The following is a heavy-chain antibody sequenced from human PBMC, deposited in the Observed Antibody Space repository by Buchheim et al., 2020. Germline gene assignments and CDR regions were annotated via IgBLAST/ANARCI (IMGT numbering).Heavy chain of an antibody. CDR1: GFTFSSYW. Sequence: EVQLVESGGGLVQPGGSLRLSCAASGFTFSSYWMHWVRQAPGKGLVWVSRINSDGSSTSYADSVKGRFTISSDNAKNTLYLQMNSLRAEDTAVYYCARDLDCSGGSCTLSLGGTYGMDVWGQGTT. CDR3: ARDLDCSGGSCTLSLGGTYGMDV. D-gene: IGHD2-15*01. J-gene: IGHJ6*02. V-gene: IGHV3-74*01. CDR2: INSDGSST.